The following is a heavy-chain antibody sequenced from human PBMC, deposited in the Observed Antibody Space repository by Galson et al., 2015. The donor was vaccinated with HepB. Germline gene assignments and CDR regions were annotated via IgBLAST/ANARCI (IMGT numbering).Heavy chain of an antibody. CDR3: ARPKDSSGWLVDY. J-gene: IGHJ4*02. CDR2: INSDGSST. CDR1: GFTFSSYW. D-gene: IGHD6-19*01. V-gene: IGHV3-74*01. Sequence: SLRLSCAASGFTFSSYWMHWVRQAPGKGLVWVSRINSDGSSTSYADSVKGRFTISRDNAKNTLYLQMNSLRAEDTAVYYCARPKDSSGWLVDYWGQGTLVTVSS.